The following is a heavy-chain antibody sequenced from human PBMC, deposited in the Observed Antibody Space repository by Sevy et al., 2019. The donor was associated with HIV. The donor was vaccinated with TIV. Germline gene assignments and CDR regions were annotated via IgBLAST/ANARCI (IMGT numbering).Heavy chain of an antibody. J-gene: IGHJ4*02. Sequence: GGSLRLSCAASGFTFSSYSMNWVRQAPGKGLEWVSSISSSSSYIYYADSVKGRFTISRDNAKNSLYLQMNSLRAEDTAVYYCARDLRNERQLVHIRPLHYWGQGTLVTVSS. V-gene: IGHV3-21*01. D-gene: IGHD6-13*01. CDR3: ARDLRNERQLVHIRPLHY. CDR1: GFTFSSYS. CDR2: ISSSSSYI.